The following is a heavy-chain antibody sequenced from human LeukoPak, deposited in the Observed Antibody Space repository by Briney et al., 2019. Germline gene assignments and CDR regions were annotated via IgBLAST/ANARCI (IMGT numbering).Heavy chain of an antibody. Sequence: SETLSLTCTVSGGSISSYYWSWIRQPAGQGLEWIGRIYTSGSTNYNPSLKSRVTMSVDTSKNQFSLKLSSVTAADTAVYYCARGYYDFSLDAFDIWGQGTMVTVSS. CDR1: GGSISSYY. CDR3: ARGYYDFSLDAFDI. D-gene: IGHD3-3*01. J-gene: IGHJ3*02. V-gene: IGHV4-4*07. CDR2: IYTSGST.